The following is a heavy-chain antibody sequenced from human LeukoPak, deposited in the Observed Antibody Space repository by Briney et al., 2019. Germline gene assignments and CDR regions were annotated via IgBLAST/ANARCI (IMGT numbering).Heavy chain of an antibody. J-gene: IGHJ5*02. CDR3: ARESECYYGSGSYECRWFDP. CDR2: IYNGGST. CDR1: GASISRDY. D-gene: IGHD3-10*01. Sequence: SGTLSLTCTVSGASISRDYWTWIRQPPGKGLEWIGYIYNGGSTTYSPSLNSRVTISLDTSNNQVSLKLSSVTAADTAVYYCARESECYYGSGSYECRWFDPWGLGTLVTVSS. V-gene: IGHV4-59*12.